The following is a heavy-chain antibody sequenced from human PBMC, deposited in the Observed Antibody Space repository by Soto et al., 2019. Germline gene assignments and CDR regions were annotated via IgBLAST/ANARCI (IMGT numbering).Heavy chain of an antibody. CDR3: TKDPGFDY. J-gene: IGHJ4*02. Sequence: QMQLVESGGGVVQPGRSLRLSCAASGFIFRSYGMHWVRQAPGKGLEWVAATSYDGRNTYYADSVKGRFTISRDNSKNTLYLQMNSLRAEDTAVYYCTKDPGFDYWGQGTLVTVSS. CDR2: TSYDGRNT. V-gene: IGHV3-30*18. CDR1: GFIFRSYG.